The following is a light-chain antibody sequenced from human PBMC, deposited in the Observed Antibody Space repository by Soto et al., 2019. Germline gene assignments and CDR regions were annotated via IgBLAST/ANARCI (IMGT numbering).Light chain of an antibody. Sequence: QSVLTRPPSVSGAPGQRVTISCTGSSSNIGAGYDVHWYQQLPGTAPKLLIYGNSNRPSGVPDRFSGSKSGTSASLAITGNQAEDEADYYCISYDSSLSGSVFGRGTKLTVL. CDR1: SSNIGAGYD. J-gene: IGLJ3*02. CDR3: ISYDSSLSGSV. V-gene: IGLV1-40*01. CDR2: GNS.